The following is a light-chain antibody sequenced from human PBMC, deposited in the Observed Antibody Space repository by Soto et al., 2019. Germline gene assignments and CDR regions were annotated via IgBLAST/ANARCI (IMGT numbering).Light chain of an antibody. Sequence: EIVLTQYTGTLSLSPGERATLSCRASQSVSNNYLAWYQQKPGQAPRLLIYGASNRATGIPDRFSGSGSGTDFTLTISRLEPEDFAVYYCQQYGSSPYTLGLGTRLEIK. CDR3: QQYGSSPYT. CDR2: GAS. CDR1: QSVSNNY. V-gene: IGKV3-20*01. J-gene: IGKJ5*01.